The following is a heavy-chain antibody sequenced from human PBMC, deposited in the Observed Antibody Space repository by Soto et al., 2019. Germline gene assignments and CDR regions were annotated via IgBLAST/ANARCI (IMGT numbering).Heavy chain of an antibody. D-gene: IGHD5-18*01. CDR1: GGSFSGYY. CDR3: ARGLVVDTAMAANYYYYYGMDV. CDR2: INHSGST. V-gene: IGHV4-34*01. J-gene: IGHJ6*02. Sequence: PSDPLSLTCAVYGGSFSGYYWSWIRQPPGKGLEWIGEINHSGSTNYNPSLKSRVTISVDTSKNQFSLKLSSVTAADTAVYYCARGLVVDTAMAANYYYYYGMDVWGQGTTVT.